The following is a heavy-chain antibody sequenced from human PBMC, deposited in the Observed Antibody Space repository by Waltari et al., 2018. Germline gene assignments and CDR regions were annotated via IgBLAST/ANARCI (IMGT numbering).Heavy chain of an antibody. CDR1: GYTFTGYS. V-gene: IGHV1-2*02. J-gene: IGHJ5*02. D-gene: IGHD3-10*01. CDR2: INPNSGGT. Sequence: QVQLVQSGAEVKKPGASVKVSCKASGYTFTGYSMHWVLPAPGQGLEWMGWINPNSGGTNYAQKFQGRVTMTRDTSISTAYMELSRLRSDDTAVYYCAIPRGAVSQNWFDPWGQGTLVTVSS. CDR3: AIPRGAVSQNWFDP.